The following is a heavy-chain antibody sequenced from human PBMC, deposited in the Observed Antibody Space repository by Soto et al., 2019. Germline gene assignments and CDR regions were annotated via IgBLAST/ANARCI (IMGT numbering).Heavy chain of an antibody. V-gene: IGHV4-59*12. CDR2: MYYSGST. CDR1: GGSISSYY. CDR3: ARGDPLDY. Sequence: ETXSRTCTVSGGSISSYYWSWIRQPPGKGLEWIGYMYYSGSTNYNPSLKSRVTISVDTSKNQFSLKLSSVTAADTAVYYCARGDPLDYWGQGTLVTVSS. J-gene: IGHJ4*02.